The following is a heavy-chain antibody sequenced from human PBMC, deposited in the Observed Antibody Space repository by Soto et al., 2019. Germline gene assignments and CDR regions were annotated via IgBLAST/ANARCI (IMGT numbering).Heavy chain of an antibody. CDR2: ISAYNGNT. CDR3: ARDGDRGAAAVY. Sequence: QVQLVQSGAEVKKPGASVKVSCKASGYTFTSYGISWVRQAPGQGLEWMGWISAYNGNTNYAQKLQGRVTMTTDTSTSKVYKELRSLKSDETAVYYCARDGDRGAAAVYWGQGTLVTVSS. J-gene: IGHJ4*02. CDR1: GYTFTSYG. V-gene: IGHV1-18*01. D-gene: IGHD2-21*02.